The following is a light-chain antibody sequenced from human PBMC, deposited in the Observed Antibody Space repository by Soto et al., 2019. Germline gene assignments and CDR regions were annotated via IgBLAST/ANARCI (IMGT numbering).Light chain of an antibody. CDR3: GTWDSRLSVGV. V-gene: IGLV1-51*01. CDR1: SSNIDNNY. Sequence: QSVLTQPPSVSAAPGQNVTLSCSGDSSNIDNNYISWYQQLPEAAPKLLIYENDKRPSGIPDRFSGSKSGKSATLVITGLQTGDEAYYYCGTWDSRLSVGVLGGGTKVTVL. CDR2: END. J-gene: IGLJ3*02.